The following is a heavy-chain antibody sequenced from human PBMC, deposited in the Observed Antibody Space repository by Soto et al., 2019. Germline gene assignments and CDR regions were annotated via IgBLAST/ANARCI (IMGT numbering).Heavy chain of an antibody. Sequence: GGSLRLSCAASGFTFSSHSMNWVRQAPGKGLEWVAFISYDGNNKYYTDSVKGRFTISRDNSKNTLYLQMNSLRSEDTAVYNCAKVLFYYDISGPLDYWGQGTLVTVS. CDR3: AKVLFYYDISGPLDY. J-gene: IGHJ4*02. CDR1: GFTFSSHS. D-gene: IGHD3-22*01. V-gene: IGHV3-30*18. CDR2: ISYDGNNK.